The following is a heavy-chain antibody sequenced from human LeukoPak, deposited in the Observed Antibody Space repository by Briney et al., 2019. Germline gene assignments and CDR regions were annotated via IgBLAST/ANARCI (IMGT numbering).Heavy chain of an antibody. J-gene: IGHJ4*02. CDR3: AADVMATATFDY. Sequence: GGSLRLSCAASGFTFSSYWMSWVRQAPGKGLEWVANIKQDGSEKSYLDSVKGRFTISRDNAKNSLYLQMNSLRAEDTAVYYCAADVMATATFDYWGQGTLVTVSS. D-gene: IGHD5-24*01. CDR2: IKQDGSEK. CDR1: GFTFSSYW. V-gene: IGHV3-7*01.